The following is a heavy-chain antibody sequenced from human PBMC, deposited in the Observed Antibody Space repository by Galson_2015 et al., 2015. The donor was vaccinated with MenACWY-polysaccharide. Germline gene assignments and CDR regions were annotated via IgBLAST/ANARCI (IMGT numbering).Heavy chain of an antibody. J-gene: IGHJ4*02. V-gene: IGHV3-74*01. CDR3: ARQPTYYGSG. Sequence: SLRLSCAASGFTFSSYWMHWVCQVPGQGLVWVSRINSDGSSTSYADSVKGRFTISRDNAKNTLYLQMNSLRAEDTAVYYCARQPTYYGSGWGQGTLVTVSP. CDR2: INSDGSST. CDR1: GFTFSSYW. D-gene: IGHD3-10*01.